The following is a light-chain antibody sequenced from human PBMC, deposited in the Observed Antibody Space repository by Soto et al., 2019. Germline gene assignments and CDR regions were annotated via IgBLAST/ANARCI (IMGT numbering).Light chain of an antibody. CDR3: QQYGGSPRT. V-gene: IGKV3-20*01. J-gene: IGKJ1*01. CDR1: QSVSSSY. Sequence: DIPWKLSPVNLSLALRDRSTLSRMTSQSVSSSYLAWYQQRPGQAPRLLIYGASSRATGIPDRFSGSGSGTDFSLTISRLEPEDFAVYYCQQYGGSPRTFGQGTKV. CDR2: GAS.